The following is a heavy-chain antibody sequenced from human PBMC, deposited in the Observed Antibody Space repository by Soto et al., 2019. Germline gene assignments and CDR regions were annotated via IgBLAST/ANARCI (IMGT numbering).Heavy chain of an antibody. D-gene: IGHD1-26*01. J-gene: IGHJ3*02. CDR1: GGSISSYY. Sequence: SETLSLTCTVSGGSISSYYWSWIRQPPGKGLEWIGYIYYSGSTNYNPSLKSRVTISVDTSKNQFSLKLSSVTAADTAVYYCARSREGVDAFDIWGQGTIVTVSS. CDR2: IYYSGST. CDR3: ARSREGVDAFDI. V-gene: IGHV4-59*01.